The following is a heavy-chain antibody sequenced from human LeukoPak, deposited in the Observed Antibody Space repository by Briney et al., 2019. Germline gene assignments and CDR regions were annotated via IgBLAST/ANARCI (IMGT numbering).Heavy chain of an antibody. J-gene: IGHJ5*02. Sequence: GGSLRLSCAASGFTFSPYWMTWVRQAPGKGLEWVANIKKDGSDKYYVDSVKGRFTISRDNAKNSLYLQMNSLRADDTAVYYCARTNYGDNDHWGQGTLVTVSS. CDR2: IKKDGSDK. D-gene: IGHD4-17*01. V-gene: IGHV3-7*01. CDR1: GFTFSPYW. CDR3: ARTNYGDNDH.